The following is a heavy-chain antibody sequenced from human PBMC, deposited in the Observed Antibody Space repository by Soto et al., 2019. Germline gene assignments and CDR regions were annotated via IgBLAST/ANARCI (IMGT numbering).Heavy chain of an antibody. Sequence: GGSLRLSXAASGFTFSSYAMHWVRQAPGKGLEWVAVISYDGSNKYYADSVKGRFTISRDNAKNSLYLQMNSLRAEDTAVYYCARDLVIVVVMIMSPYGMDVWGQGTTVTVSS. CDR3: ARDLVIVVVMIMSPYGMDV. D-gene: IGHD3-22*01. CDR1: GFTFSSYA. V-gene: IGHV3-30-3*01. J-gene: IGHJ6*02. CDR2: ISYDGSNK.